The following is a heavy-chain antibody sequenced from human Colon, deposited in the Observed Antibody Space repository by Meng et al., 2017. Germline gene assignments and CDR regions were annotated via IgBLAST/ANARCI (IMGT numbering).Heavy chain of an antibody. CDR1: GYSFTTYA. V-gene: IGHV1-3*01. CDR3: ARTGCSSSSCYDY. J-gene: IGHJ4*02. Sequence: QVQLGQSGAVVKKPGAAMKVSGKASGYSFTTYAMHWVRQAPGQRLEWMGWINAGNGNTIYSEKFQSRVTITRDTAASTAYMELSSLRSEDTAVYYCARTGCSSSSCYDYWGQGTLVTVSS. CDR2: INAGNGNT. D-gene: IGHD2-2*01.